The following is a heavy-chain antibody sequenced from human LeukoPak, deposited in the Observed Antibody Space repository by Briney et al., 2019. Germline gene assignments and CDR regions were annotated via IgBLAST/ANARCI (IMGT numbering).Heavy chain of an antibody. J-gene: IGHJ6*02. Sequence: SETLSLTCTVSGGSISSYYWSWIRQPPGKGLEWLGYIYYSGSTNYNPSLKSRVTISVDTSKNQFSLKLSSVTAADTAVYYCARDAYMRLPYYYYGMDVWGQGTTVTVSS. CDR3: ARDAYMRLPYYYYGMDV. V-gene: IGHV4-59*01. D-gene: IGHD5-18*01. CDR2: IYYSGST. CDR1: GGSISSYY.